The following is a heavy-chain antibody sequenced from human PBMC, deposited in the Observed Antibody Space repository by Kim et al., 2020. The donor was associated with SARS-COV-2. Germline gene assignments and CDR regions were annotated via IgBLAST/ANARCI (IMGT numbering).Heavy chain of an antibody. CDR3: ARGYCSGGSCYYYYGMDV. Sequence: KGRFTISRENAKNSLYLQMNSLRAEDTAVYYCARGYCSGGSCYYYYGMDVWGQGTTVTVSS. J-gene: IGHJ6*02. V-gene: IGHV3-11*05. D-gene: IGHD2-15*01.